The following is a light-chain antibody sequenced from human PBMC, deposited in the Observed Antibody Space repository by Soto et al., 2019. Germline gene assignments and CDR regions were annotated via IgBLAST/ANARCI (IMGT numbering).Light chain of an antibody. CDR1: QSVSNK. CDR3: QQYGSSSWT. Sequence: EIVMTQSPATLSVSPGERATLSCRASQSVSNKLVWYQQKPGQAPRLLIYAASTRATGIPARFSGSGSETEFTLTISRLEPEDFAVYYCQQYGSSSWTFGQGTKVDIK. J-gene: IGKJ1*01. CDR2: AAS. V-gene: IGKV3-15*01.